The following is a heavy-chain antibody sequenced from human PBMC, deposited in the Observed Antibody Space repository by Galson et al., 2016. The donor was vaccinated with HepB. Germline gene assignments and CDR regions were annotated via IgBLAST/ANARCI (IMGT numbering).Heavy chain of an antibody. CDR2: IEGDGTRP. CDR1: GFTFRNHQ. J-gene: IGHJ5*02. Sequence: SLRLSCAVSGFTFRNHQLHWIRHVPGKGLMWVARIEGDGTRPIYAASVEGRFIISSDSPENTVYLQMNRLRAEDTALYYCARDLSGPDRWGQGTLVTVSP. CDR3: ARDLSGPDR. V-gene: IGHV3-74*01.